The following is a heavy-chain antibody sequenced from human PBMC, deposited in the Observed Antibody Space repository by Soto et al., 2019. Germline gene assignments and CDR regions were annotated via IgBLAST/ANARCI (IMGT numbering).Heavy chain of an antibody. J-gene: IGHJ4*02. V-gene: IGHV2-5*02. D-gene: IGHD3-3*01. CDR3: AHRVLRTVFGLVTTTAIYFDF. CDR1: GFSLTTSGVG. Sequence: QITLNESGPTQVKPRQTLTLTCTFSGFSLTTSGVGVGWIRQSPGKAPEWLALIYWDDDKRYSPSLKSRLTITKDTSKHRVVLTIADLDPADTATYYCAHRVLRTVFGLVTTTAIYFDFWGQGTPVAVSS. CDR2: IYWDDDK.